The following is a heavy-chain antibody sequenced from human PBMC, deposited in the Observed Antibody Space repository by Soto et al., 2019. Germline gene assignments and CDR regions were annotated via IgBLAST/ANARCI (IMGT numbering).Heavy chain of an antibody. CDR3: ARRGPGTYFDY. J-gene: IGHJ4*02. CDR2: ISGSGDST. D-gene: IGHD6-13*01. CDR1: GFTFSSYA. Sequence: EVQLLDSGGGLVQPGGSLRLSCAASGFTFSSYAMNWVRQAPGKGLEWVSVISGSGDSTYYADSVKGRFTISRDNSKNTLYLQMNCLRAGDTAVYYCARRGPGTYFDYWGQGTVVTVSS. V-gene: IGHV3-23*01.